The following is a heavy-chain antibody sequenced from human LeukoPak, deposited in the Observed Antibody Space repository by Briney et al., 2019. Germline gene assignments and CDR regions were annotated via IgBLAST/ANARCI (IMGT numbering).Heavy chain of an antibody. Sequence: GGSLRLSCAASGFIFSSYSMNWVRQAPGKGLEWVSYISSSSSTIYYADSVKGRFTISRDSAKNSLYLQMNSLRAEDTAVYYCATDGHGGYHFDHWGQGTLVTVSS. CDR1: GFIFSSYS. D-gene: IGHD5-12*01. CDR3: ATDGHGGYHFDH. CDR2: ISSSSSTI. V-gene: IGHV3-48*01. J-gene: IGHJ4*02.